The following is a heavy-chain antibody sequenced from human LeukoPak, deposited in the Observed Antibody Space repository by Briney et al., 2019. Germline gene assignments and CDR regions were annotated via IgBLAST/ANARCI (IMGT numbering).Heavy chain of an antibody. CDR1: GFTFSSYG. J-gene: IGHJ4*02. CDR3: AREGYYATIAY. V-gene: IGHV3-33*05. CDR2: ISYDGSNK. Sequence: PGGSLRLSCAASGFTFSSYGMHWVRQAPGKGVEGGAVISYDGSNKYYADSVKGGFTFSRDISNTSFYLYLQMNSLRADDTAVYYCAREGYYATIAYWGQGTLVTGSS. D-gene: IGHD3-10*01.